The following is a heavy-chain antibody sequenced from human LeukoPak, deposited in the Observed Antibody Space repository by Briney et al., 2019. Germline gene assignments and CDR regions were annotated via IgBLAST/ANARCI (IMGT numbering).Heavy chain of an antibody. D-gene: IGHD3-22*01. CDR3: ARTRKNYYDSSGLFDY. Sequence: GGSLRLSCAASGFTFSDYYMSWIRQAPGKGLEWVSYISSSGSTKYSADSVKGRFTISRDNAKNSLFLQMKSLRAEDTAVYYCARTRKNYYDSSGLFDYSGQGTLVTVSS. CDR1: GFTFSDYY. V-gene: IGHV3-11*01. CDR2: ISSSGSTK. J-gene: IGHJ4*02.